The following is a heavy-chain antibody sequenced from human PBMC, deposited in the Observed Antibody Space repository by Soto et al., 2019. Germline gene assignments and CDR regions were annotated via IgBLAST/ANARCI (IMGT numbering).Heavy chain of an antibody. Sequence: QVQLVQSGAEVKKPGASVKVSCKPSGYTFNTYYLHWVRQAPGQALEWMGVIHPSGGGTTYAQKFLGRVTVTRDTSTGTVFMELSSLRSDDTAVYYCARGGHIAVVTASFDYWGQGTLVTVSS. CDR3: ARGGHIAVVTASFDY. D-gene: IGHD2-21*02. V-gene: IGHV1-46*02. CDR2: IHPSGGGT. CDR1: GYTFNTYY. J-gene: IGHJ4*02.